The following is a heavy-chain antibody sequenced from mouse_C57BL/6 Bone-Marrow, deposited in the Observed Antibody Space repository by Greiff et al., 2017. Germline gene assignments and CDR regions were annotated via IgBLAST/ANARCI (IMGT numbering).Heavy chain of an antibody. CDR1: GFSLTSYG. J-gene: IGHJ3*01. CDR2: IWSDGST. CDR3: ARQIYDGYSAWFAY. V-gene: IGHV2-6-1*01. Sequence: VKLMESGPGLVAPSQSLSITCTVSGFSLTSYGVHWVRQPPGKGLEWLVVIWSDGSTTYNSALKSRLSISNNNSKSQVFLKMNSLQTDDTAMYYCARQIYDGYSAWFAYWGQGTLVTVSA. D-gene: IGHD2-3*01.